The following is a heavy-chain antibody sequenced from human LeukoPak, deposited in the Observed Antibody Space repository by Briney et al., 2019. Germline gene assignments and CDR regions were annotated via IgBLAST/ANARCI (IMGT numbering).Heavy chain of an antibody. CDR1: GFTFSSYS. J-gene: IGHJ3*02. CDR3: ARDTIWSGPGPAFDI. D-gene: IGHD3-3*01. Sequence: GGSLRLSCAASGFTFSSYSMNWVRQAPGQGLEWVSYLSSSSSTIYYAGSVKGRFTISRDNAKNSLYLQMNSLRAEDTAVYYCARDTIWSGPGPAFDIWGQGTMVTVSS. CDR2: LSSSSSTI. V-gene: IGHV3-48*01.